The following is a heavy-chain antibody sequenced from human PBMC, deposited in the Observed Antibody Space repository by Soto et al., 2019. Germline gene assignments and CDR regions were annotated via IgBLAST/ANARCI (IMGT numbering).Heavy chain of an antibody. CDR3: ASSGECGGDCGHYYYYYMDV. V-gene: IGHV1-58*01. J-gene: IGHJ6*03. CDR1: GFTFSSSA. Sequence: SVKVSCKASGFTFSSSALQWVRQARGQRLEWLGWIVVGSGNTNYAQKFQERVTITRDMSTSTAYMELNSLRSEDTAVYYCASSGECGGDCGHYYYYYMDVWGKGTTVTVSS. CDR2: IVVGSGNT. D-gene: IGHD2-21*01.